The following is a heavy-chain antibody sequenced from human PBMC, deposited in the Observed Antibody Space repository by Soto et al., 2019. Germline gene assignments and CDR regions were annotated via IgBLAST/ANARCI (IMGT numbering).Heavy chain of an antibody. V-gene: IGHV3-49*03. CDR1: VFTFIDYS. Sequence: SLRLSCTTSVFTFIDYSISLFRQAPVNWLEWVGVIRSKAYGVTTDYAASVKGRFAISRDDSKSTAYLQMNSVTTEDTAVYFCAKYKYNRRYYFFGMDVWGHRTTVTVSS. J-gene: IGHJ6*01. D-gene: IGHD1-20*01. CDR2: IRSKAYGVTT. CDR3: AKYKYNRRYYFFGMDV.